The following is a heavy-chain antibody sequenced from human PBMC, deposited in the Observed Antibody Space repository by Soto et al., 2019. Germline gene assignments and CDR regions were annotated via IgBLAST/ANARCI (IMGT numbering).Heavy chain of an antibody. CDR3: AKLGGSGFDY. J-gene: IGHJ4*02. Sequence: PGGSLRLSCAASGFTLGNCCMHWVRQAPGKRLEWVAGITYDGSNKYYADSVKGRFTISRDNSKNTLYLQMNSLRAEDTAVYYCAKLGGSGFDYWGQGTLVTVPQ. CDR1: GFTLGNCC. V-gene: IGHV3-30*18. D-gene: IGHD2-15*01. CDR2: ITYDGSNK.